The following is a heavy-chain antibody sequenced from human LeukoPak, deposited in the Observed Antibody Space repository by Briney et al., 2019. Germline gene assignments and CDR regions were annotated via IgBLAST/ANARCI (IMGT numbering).Heavy chain of an antibody. CDR1: GYSFTTYW. Sequence: GESLKISCKGSGYSFTTYWIGWVRQMPGRGLEWMGIIYPGDSDTRYSPSFQGQGTISADKSISTAYLQWSSLKASDTAMYYCARQFRDSSGYYSYYFDYWGQGTLVTVSS. J-gene: IGHJ4*02. D-gene: IGHD3-22*01. CDR3: ARQFRDSSGYYSYYFDY. CDR2: IYPGDSDT. V-gene: IGHV5-51*01.